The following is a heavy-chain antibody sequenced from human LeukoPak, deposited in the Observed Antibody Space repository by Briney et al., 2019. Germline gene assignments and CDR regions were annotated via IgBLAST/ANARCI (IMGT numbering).Heavy chain of an antibody. J-gene: IGHJ4*02. V-gene: IGHV5-51*01. D-gene: IGHD1-1*01. CDR3: ARRYNWNGFDY. CDR1: GYTFTRYW. Sequence: GESLKISCRGSGYTFTRYWIAWVRQMPGKGLEWMAIIYPGDSDTRYSPSFQGQVTISADKSISTAYLQWSSLKASDTAMYYCARRYNWNGFDYWGQGTLVTVSS. CDR2: IYPGDSDT.